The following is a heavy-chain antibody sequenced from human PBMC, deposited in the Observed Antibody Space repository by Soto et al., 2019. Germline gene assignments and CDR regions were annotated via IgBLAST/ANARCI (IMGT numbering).Heavy chain of an antibody. CDR2: IVVGSGST. CDR3: AREALLGYCSGGSCYGLDY. CDR1: GFTFTSSA. D-gene: IGHD2-15*01. V-gene: IGHV1-58*02. J-gene: IGHJ4*02. Sequence: SVKVSCKASGFTFTSSAMQWVRQARGQRLEWIGWIVVGSGSTSYAQKFQGRVTMTRDTSTSTVYMELSSLRSEDTAVYYCAREALLGYCSGGSCYGLDYWGQGTLVTVSS.